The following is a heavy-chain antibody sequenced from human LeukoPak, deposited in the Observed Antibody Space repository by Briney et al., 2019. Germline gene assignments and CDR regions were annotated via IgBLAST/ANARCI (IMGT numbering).Heavy chain of an antibody. Sequence: TSETLSLTCAVYGGSFSVYYWSWIRQPPGKGLEWIGEINHSGSTNYSPSLKSRVTISVDTSKNQFSLKLSSVTAADTAVYYCARASSSGYLYYYYGMDVWGQGTTVTVSS. J-gene: IGHJ6*02. CDR1: GGSFSVYY. CDR2: INHSGST. V-gene: IGHV4-34*01. CDR3: ARASSSGYLYYYYGMDV. D-gene: IGHD3-22*01.